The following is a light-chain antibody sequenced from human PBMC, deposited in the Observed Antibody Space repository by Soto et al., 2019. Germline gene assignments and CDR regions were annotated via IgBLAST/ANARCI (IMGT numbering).Light chain of an antibody. CDR1: QSVNNN. Sequence: EIVMTQSPATLSVSPGERATLSCRASQSVNNNLAWYQQKVGQAPRLLIYGASTRATGIPSRFSGSGSWTDFTLTISSLEPEDFAVYYCQQGKTFGGGTKVDIK. CDR2: GAS. J-gene: IGKJ4*01. V-gene: IGKV3D-15*01. CDR3: QQGKT.